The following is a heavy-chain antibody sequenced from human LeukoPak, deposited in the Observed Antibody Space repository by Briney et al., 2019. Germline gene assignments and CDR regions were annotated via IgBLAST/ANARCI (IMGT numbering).Heavy chain of an antibody. Sequence: GGSLRLSCAASGFTFSSYSMNWVRQAPGKGLEWVSSISSSSSYIYYADSVKGRFTISRDNAKNSLYLQMNSLRAEDTAVYYCAIPFKYYYDSSDPGAFDIWGQGTMVTVSS. V-gene: IGHV3-21*01. CDR1: GFTFSSYS. D-gene: IGHD3-22*01. CDR3: AIPFKYYYDSSDPGAFDI. J-gene: IGHJ3*02. CDR2: ISSSSSYI.